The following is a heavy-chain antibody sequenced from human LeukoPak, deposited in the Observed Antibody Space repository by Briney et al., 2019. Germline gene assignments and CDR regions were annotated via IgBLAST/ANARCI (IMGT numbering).Heavy chain of an antibody. V-gene: IGHV3-9*01. J-gene: IGHJ4*02. D-gene: IGHD3-10*01. Sequence: SLRLSCAASGFTFSNFTMNWVRQAPGKGLEWVSGISWNSGSIGYADSVKGRFTISRDNAKNSLYLQMNSLRAEDTALYYCAKDTGYVRGVLNYWGQGTLVTVSS. CDR1: GFTFSNFT. CDR3: AKDTGYVRGVLNY. CDR2: ISWNSGSI.